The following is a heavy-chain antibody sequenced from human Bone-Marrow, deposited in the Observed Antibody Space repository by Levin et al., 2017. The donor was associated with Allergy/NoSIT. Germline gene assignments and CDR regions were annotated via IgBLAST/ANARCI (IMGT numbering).Heavy chain of an antibody. Sequence: SVKVSCKASGGTFSSYAISWVRQAPGQGLEWMGGIIPIFGTANYAQKFQGRVTITADESTSTAYMELSSLRFEDTAVYYCASSIAAADLGYFDYWGQGTLVTVSS. D-gene: IGHD6-13*01. V-gene: IGHV1-69*13. CDR1: GGTFSSYA. J-gene: IGHJ4*02. CDR3: ASSIAAADLGYFDY. CDR2: IIPIFGTA.